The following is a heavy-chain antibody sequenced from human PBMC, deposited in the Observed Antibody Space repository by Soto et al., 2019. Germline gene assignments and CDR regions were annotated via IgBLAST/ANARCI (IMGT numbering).Heavy chain of an antibody. J-gene: IGHJ4*02. D-gene: IGHD3-16*01. Sequence: EEQLVESGGDVVQPGGSLRLSCAASGFTVSNNYMSWVRQAPGKGLEWVSLIYSGGSTDYADSVKGRFPISRDSSKNTLYLPMNSLRAEDTAMYYCAAYSPKGYWGQGTLVTVSS. CDR3: AAYSPKGY. CDR1: GFTVSNNY. CDR2: IYSGGST. V-gene: IGHV3-66*01.